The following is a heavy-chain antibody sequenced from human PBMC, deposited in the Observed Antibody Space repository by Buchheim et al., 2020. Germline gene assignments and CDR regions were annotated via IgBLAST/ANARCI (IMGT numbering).Heavy chain of an antibody. D-gene: IGHD2-2*02. J-gene: IGHJ4*02. V-gene: IGHV3-48*01. CDR2: ISSSSSTI. Sequence: EVQLVESGGGLVQPGGSLRLSCAASGFTFSSYSMNWVRQAPGKGLEWVSYISSSSSTIYYADSVKGRFTISRDNAKNSLYLQMNSLRAEDTAVYYCAREKGYCSSTSCYSFGYWGQGTL. CDR1: GFTFSSYS. CDR3: AREKGYCSSTSCYSFGY.